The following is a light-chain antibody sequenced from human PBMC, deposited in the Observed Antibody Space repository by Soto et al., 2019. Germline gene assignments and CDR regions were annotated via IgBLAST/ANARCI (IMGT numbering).Light chain of an antibody. CDR3: QQFGNSPWT. V-gene: IGKV3-20*01. J-gene: IGKJ1*01. CDR2: GAS. CDR1: QSVTSSY. Sequence: EIVLTQSPGTLSLSPGERATLSCRASQSVTSSYLAWYQQKPGQAPRLLIYGASSRATGIPDRFSGNGSGTDFPLTISRLEPEDFAVYYCQQFGNSPWTFGQGTKVEIK.